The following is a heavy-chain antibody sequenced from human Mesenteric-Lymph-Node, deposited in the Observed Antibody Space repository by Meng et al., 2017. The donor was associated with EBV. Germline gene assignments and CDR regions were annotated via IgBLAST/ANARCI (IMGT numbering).Heavy chain of an antibody. Sequence: LQGPGQGLVKPSATLSLTCSVSCGSINSNAYPWGWIRQPPGKGLEWIGSVYFTGTTYHNPSLKSRVTMSVDTSNNHFSLKLNSVTAADTAVYYCAKDLFYYDSGGYYVDHWGQGILVTVSS. J-gene: IGHJ4*02. CDR3: AKDLFYYDSGGYYVDH. D-gene: IGHD3-22*01. CDR1: CGSINSNAYP. V-gene: IGHV4-39*07. CDR2: VYFTGTT.